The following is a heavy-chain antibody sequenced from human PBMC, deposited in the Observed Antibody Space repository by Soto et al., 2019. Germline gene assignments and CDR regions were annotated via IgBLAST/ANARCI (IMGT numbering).Heavy chain of an antibody. CDR2: IIPIFGTA. V-gene: IGHV1-69*13. CDR1: GGTFSSYA. CDR3: ARDRGRRDGYNSFDY. J-gene: IGHJ4*02. D-gene: IGHD5-12*01. Sequence: SVKVSCKASGGTFSSYAISWVRQAPGQGLEWMGGIIPIFGTANYAQKFQGRVTITADESTSTAYMELSSLRSEDTAVYYCARDRGRRDGYNSFDYWGQGTLVTVSS.